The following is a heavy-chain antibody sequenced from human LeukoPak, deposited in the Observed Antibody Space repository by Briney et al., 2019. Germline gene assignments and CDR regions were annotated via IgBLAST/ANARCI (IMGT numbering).Heavy chain of an antibody. CDR2: IHYSARI. D-gene: IGHD4-17*01. V-gene: IGHV4-38-2*02. CDR1: GYSISSGYY. CDR3: ARARGAHYYYYMDV. J-gene: IGHJ6*03. Sequence: SETLSLTCTVSGYSISSGYYWGWIRQPPGKGLEWIGSIHYSARIYYNPSLKSRLTISPDTSKNQFSLKLTSVTAADTAVYYCARARGAHYYYYMDVWGKGTTVTVSS.